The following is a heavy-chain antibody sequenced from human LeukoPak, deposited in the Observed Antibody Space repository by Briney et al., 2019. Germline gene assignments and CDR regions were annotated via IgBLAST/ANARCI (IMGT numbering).Heavy chain of an antibody. Sequence: GASVTVSCKASGYTFTSYGISWVRQAPGQGLEWMGWIGAYNGNTNYAQKLQGRVTMTTDTSTSTAYMELRSLRSDDTAVYYCARDHAEYSSSLIDYWGQGTLVTVSS. CDR2: IGAYNGNT. CDR3: ARDHAEYSSSLIDY. D-gene: IGHD6-6*01. J-gene: IGHJ4*02. CDR1: GYTFTSYG. V-gene: IGHV1-18*01.